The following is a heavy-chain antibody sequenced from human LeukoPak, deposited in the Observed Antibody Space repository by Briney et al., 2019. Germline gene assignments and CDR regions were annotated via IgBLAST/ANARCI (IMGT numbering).Heavy chain of an antibody. Sequence: GGSLRLSCAASGFTFSSYSMNWVRQAPGKGLEWVSSISSSSSYIYYADSVKGRFTIPRDNAKNSLYLQMNSLRAEDTAVYYCARMRVGTTGTTFDYWGQGTLVTVSS. CDR2: ISSSSSYI. D-gene: IGHD1-1*01. J-gene: IGHJ4*02. V-gene: IGHV3-21*01. CDR3: ARMRVGTTGTTFDY. CDR1: GFTFSSYS.